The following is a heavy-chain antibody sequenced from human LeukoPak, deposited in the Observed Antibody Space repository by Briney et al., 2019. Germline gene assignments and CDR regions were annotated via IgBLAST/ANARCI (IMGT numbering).Heavy chain of an antibody. Sequence: SVKVSCKASGGTFSSYAISWVRQAPGQGLEWMGRIIPIFGTANYAQKFQGRVTITTDESTSTAYMELSSLRSEDTAVYYCARERGYSGYDFGVYFDYWGQGTLVTVSS. CDR3: ARERGYSGYDFGVYFDY. CDR1: GGTFSSYA. CDR2: IIPIFGTA. D-gene: IGHD5-12*01. V-gene: IGHV1-69*05. J-gene: IGHJ4*02.